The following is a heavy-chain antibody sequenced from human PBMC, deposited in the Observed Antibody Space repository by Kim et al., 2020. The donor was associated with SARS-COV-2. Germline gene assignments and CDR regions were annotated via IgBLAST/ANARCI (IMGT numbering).Heavy chain of an antibody. V-gene: IGHV4-34*01. D-gene: IGHD3-10*01. J-gene: IGHJ6*02. CDR2: IDHSGST. CDR1: GGPFSNYA. Sequence: SETLSLTCAVYGGPFSNYAWTWIRQPPGKGLEWIGEIDHSGSTNYNPSLKSRVTISKDTSKNQLSLKLSSVTVADTAFYYCATSRSGSVLYGMDVWGQGTTVTVSS. CDR3: ATSRSGSVLYGMDV.